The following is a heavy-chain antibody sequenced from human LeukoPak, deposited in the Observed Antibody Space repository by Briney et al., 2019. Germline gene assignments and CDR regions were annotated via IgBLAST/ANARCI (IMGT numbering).Heavy chain of an antibody. CDR1: GGSISSYY. CDR2: IYYSGST. Sequence: SETLSLTCTASGGSISSYYWSWIRQPPGKGLEWIGYIYYSGSTNYNPSLKSRVTISVDTSKNQFSLKLSSVTAADTAVYYCARDPGSSSYSWFDPWGQGTLVTVSS. J-gene: IGHJ5*02. D-gene: IGHD6-13*01. V-gene: IGHV4-59*01. CDR3: ARDPGSSSYSWFDP.